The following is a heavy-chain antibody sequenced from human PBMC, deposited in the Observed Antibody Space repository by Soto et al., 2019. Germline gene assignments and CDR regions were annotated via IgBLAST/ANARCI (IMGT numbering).Heavy chain of an antibody. V-gene: IGHV3-23*01. D-gene: IGHD3-16*01. Sequence: EVQLLESGGGLVQPGGSLRLSCAASGFTFDSFTMSWVRQAPGKGLEWVSGIGGNGRYTYYTHSVKGRFTISRDNSKNTLHLQMNSLRADDTAVYYCAKELLGGWPFDGWGQGTLVTVSS. CDR1: GFTFDSFT. CDR3: AKELLGGWPFDG. J-gene: IGHJ4*01. CDR2: IGGNGRYT.